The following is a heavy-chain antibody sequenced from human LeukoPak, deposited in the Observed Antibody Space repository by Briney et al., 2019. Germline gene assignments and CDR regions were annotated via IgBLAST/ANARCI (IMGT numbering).Heavy chain of an antibody. CDR1: GGSISSGGYC. Sequence: SETLSLTCTVSGGSISSGGYCWSWIRQHPGKGLEWIGYIYYSGSTYYNPSLKSRVTISVDTSKNQFSLKLSSVTAADTAVYYCARTGLGDYVWGSYRQEHDYFDYWGQGTLVTVSS. CDR2: IYYSGST. CDR3: ARTGLGDYVWGSYRQEHDYFDY. D-gene: IGHD3-16*02. V-gene: IGHV4-31*03. J-gene: IGHJ4*02.